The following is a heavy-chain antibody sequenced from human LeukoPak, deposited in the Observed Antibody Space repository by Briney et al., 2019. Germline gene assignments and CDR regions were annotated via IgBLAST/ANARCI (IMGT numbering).Heavy chain of an antibody. V-gene: IGHV1-69*04. CDR2: IIPILGIA. CDR1: GGTFSSYA. D-gene: IGHD5-24*01. J-gene: IGHJ3*02. Sequence: SVKVSCKASGGTFSSYAISWVRQAPGQGLEWMGRIIPILGIANYAQKFQGRVTITADKSTSTAYMELSSLRSEDTAVYYCARPKGPLDGFQPFDIWGQGTMVTVSS. CDR3: ARPKGPLDGFQPFDI.